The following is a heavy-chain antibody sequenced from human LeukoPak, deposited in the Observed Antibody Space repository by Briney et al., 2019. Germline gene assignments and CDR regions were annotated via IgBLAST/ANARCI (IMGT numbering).Heavy chain of an antibody. CDR3: ARDLPYSSSSILGYYYYYYMDV. CDR2: INHSGST. CDR1: GGSFSGYY. Sequence: SETLSLTCAVYGGSFSGYYWSWIRQPPGKGLEWIGEINHSGSTNYSPSLKSRVTISVDTSKNRFSLKLSSVTAADTAVYYCARDLPYSSSSILGYYYYYYMDVWGKGTTVTVSS. D-gene: IGHD6-6*01. V-gene: IGHV4-34*01. J-gene: IGHJ6*03.